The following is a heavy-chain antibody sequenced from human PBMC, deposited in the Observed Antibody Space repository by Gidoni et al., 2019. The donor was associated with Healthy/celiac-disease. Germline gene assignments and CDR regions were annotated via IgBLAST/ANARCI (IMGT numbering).Heavy chain of an antibody. D-gene: IGHD3-3*01. Sequence: EVQLVESGGGLVKPGGSLRLPGAASGFTFSSYSMNWVRQAPGKGLEVVSSISSSSSYIYYAASVKGRFTISRDNAKNSLYLQMNSLRAEDTAVYYCARDRGLDWGFEGYWGQGTLVTVSS. J-gene: IGHJ4*02. CDR3: ARDRGLDWGFEGY. V-gene: IGHV3-21*01. CDR1: GFTFSSYS. CDR2: ISSSSSYI.